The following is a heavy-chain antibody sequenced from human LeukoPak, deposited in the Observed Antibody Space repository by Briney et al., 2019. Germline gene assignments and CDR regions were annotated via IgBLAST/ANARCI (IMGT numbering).Heavy chain of an antibody. CDR1: GGSISSSNW. J-gene: IGHJ4*02. V-gene: IGHV4-4*02. D-gene: IGHD5-12*01. CDR2: IYHSGST. CDR3: ARDRHSGYEDYFDY. Sequence: SETLSLTCAVSGGSISSSNWWSWVRQPPGKGLEWIGEIYHSGSTNYNPSLKSRVTISVDKSKNQFSLKLSSVTAADTAVYYCARDRHSGYEDYFDYWGQGTLVTVSS.